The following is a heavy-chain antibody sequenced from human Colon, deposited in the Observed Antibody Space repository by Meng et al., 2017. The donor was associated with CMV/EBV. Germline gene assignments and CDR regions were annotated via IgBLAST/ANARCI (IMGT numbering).Heavy chain of an antibody. J-gene: IGHJ4*02. CDR2: IYYSGST. V-gene: IGHV4-39*07. CDR1: GAPITSSSYN. D-gene: IGHD3-3*01. Sequence: SETLSLTCTVSGAPITSSSYNWGWIRQSPGKVLEWIGSIYYSGSTDYNPSLKSRVTISVDTSKNQFSLRLNSVTAADTAVYYCARESGKFWSGYLNPIHWGQGTLVTVSS. CDR3: ARESGKFWSGYLNPIH.